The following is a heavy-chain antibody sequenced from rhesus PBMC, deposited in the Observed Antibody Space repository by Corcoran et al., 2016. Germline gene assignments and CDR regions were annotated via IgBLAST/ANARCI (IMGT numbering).Heavy chain of an antibody. J-gene: IGHJ6*01. D-gene: IGHD3-28*01. CDR2: ISGSGGSS. V-gene: IGHV4-173*01. Sequence: QLPLQESGPGLVKASETLSLTCAVSGGPTSSNSWRWIGQAPGQALEWIGRISGSGGSSAYNPSLKSRVTSSTDKSTNQLSLKLSSVTAADTAVYYCGRVLFVCVVIIYGLDSWGQGVIVSVSS. CDR1: GGPTSSNS. CDR3: GRVLFVCVVIIYGLDS.